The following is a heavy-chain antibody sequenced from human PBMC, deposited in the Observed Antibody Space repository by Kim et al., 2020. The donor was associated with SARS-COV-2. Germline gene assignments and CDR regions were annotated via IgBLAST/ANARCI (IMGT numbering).Heavy chain of an antibody. CDR3: ARQGGVSSWYEPKHNYFDY. Sequence: GGSLRLSCAASGFTFSSYEMNWVRQAPGKGLEWVSYISSSGSTIYYADSVKGRFTISRDNAKNSLYLQMNSLRAEDTAVYYCARQGGVSSWYEPKHNYFDYWGQGTLVTVSS. J-gene: IGHJ4*02. V-gene: IGHV3-48*03. D-gene: IGHD6-13*01. CDR2: ISSSGSTI. CDR1: GFTFSSYE.